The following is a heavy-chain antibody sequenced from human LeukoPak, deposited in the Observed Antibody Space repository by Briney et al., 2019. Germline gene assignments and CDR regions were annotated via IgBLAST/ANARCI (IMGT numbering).Heavy chain of an antibody. CDR1: GYVFTDYY. D-gene: IGHD1-26*01. Sequence: EASVKVSCKASGYVFTDYYIHWVRQAPGQGLEWMGWIDPYSGNTNYAQKFQGRVTMTTETLTTTADVEVTSLRSDDTAVYYCARGVGNEGLTNWGQGTLVTVFS. V-gene: IGHV1-2*02. CDR2: IDPYSGNT. CDR3: ARGVGNEGLTN. J-gene: IGHJ3*01.